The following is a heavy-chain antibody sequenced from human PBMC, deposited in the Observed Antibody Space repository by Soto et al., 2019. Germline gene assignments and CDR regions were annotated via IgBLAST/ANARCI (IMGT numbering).Heavy chain of an antibody. V-gene: IGHV1-8*01. CDR2: MNPNSGNT. Sequence: ASVKVSCKASGYTFTSYDINWVRQATGQGLEWMGWMNPNSGNTGYAQKFQGRVTMTRNTSISTAYMELSSLRSEDTAVYYCARGGRIAAAGRLYYYYYGMDVWGQGTTVTVSS. CDR3: ARGGRIAAAGRLYYYYYGMDV. D-gene: IGHD6-13*01. CDR1: GYTFTSYD. J-gene: IGHJ6*02.